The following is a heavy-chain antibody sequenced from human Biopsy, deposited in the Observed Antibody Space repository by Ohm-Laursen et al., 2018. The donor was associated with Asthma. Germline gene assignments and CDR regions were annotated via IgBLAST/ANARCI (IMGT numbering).Heavy chain of an antibody. CDR2: ISSDVRE. J-gene: IGHJ6*02. Sequence: SLRLSCSASGFTFRNFGMHWVRQAPGKGLEWVALISSDVREWYADSVKGRFTISRDNSKNTLDLQMNSLRTEDTGVYYCAKTLHNTSGQEVGGMDVWGQGTTVTVSS. V-gene: IGHV3-30*18. CDR1: GFTFRNFG. D-gene: IGHD2-2*01. CDR3: AKTLHNTSGQEVGGMDV.